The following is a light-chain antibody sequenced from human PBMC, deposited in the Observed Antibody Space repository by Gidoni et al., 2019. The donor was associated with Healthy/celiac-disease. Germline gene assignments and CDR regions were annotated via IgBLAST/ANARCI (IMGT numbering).Light chain of an antibody. CDR3: QQYYSTPYT. CDR2: WAS. CDR1: QGVLYSSNNKNF. Sequence: DIVMTQPPDSLPVSLSERATINCKSSQGVLYSSNNKNFLACYQQKPGQPPKLLIYWASTRESGVPDRCSGSGSGTDFTLTISSLQAEDVAVYYCQQYYSTPYTFGQGTKLEIK. V-gene: IGKV4-1*01. J-gene: IGKJ2*01.